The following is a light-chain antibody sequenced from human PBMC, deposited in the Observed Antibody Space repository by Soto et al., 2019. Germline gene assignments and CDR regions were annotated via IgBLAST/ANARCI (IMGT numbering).Light chain of an antibody. J-gene: IGLJ3*02. Sequence: QSALTQPASVSGSPGQTITISCTGTSSDVGGYNYVSWYQQHPGKAPTLVIYGVSYRPSGVSARFSGSKFQNTASLTISGLQAEDEADYYCSSVRTGSVVLFGGGTKLTVL. CDR2: GVS. V-gene: IGLV2-14*01. CDR1: SSDVGGYNY. CDR3: SSVRTGSVVL.